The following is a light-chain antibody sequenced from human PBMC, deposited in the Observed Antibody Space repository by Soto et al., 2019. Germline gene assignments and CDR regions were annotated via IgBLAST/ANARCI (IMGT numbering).Light chain of an antibody. J-gene: IGKJ1*01. CDR3: QQCGSAPLT. Sequence: EIVLTQSPGTLSLSPGERATLYCRASQSVSSSYLAWYQQKPGQAPSLLIYGASSRATGVPDRFSGSGSETDFTLTISRLEPEDFAVYYCQQCGSAPLTFGQGTKVDIK. V-gene: IGKV3-20*01. CDR2: GAS. CDR1: QSVSSSY.